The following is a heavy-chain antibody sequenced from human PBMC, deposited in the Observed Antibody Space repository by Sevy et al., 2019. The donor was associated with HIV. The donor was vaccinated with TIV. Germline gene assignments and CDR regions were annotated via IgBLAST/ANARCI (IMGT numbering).Heavy chain of an antibody. Sequence: GGSLRLSCAASGFICSSYVMNWVRQAPGKGLEWVSGISGSGGYTYYADSVKGRFTISRDNSNKILYLEMNTLRVEDTAVYYCAGGSWSGFDYWGQGTLVTVSS. CDR3: AGGSWSGFDY. CDR1: GFICSSYV. CDR2: ISGSGGYT. V-gene: IGHV3-23*01. J-gene: IGHJ4*02. D-gene: IGHD3-3*01.